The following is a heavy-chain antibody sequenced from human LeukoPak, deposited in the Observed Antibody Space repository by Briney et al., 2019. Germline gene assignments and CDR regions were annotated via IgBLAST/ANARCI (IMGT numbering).Heavy chain of an antibody. Sequence: GRSLTLSCAASGFSFNTYGMHWVRQAPGKGLEWVALIWYGGTITYYADSVKGRFTIFRDNSKNTLYLQLTSLRAEDTAMYYCAKVSVQYSSSSDAFDYWGHGTPVTVSS. D-gene: IGHD4-11*01. V-gene: IGHV3-33*03. CDR1: GFSFNTYG. CDR2: IWYGGTIT. J-gene: IGHJ4*01. CDR3: AKVSVQYSSSSDAFDY.